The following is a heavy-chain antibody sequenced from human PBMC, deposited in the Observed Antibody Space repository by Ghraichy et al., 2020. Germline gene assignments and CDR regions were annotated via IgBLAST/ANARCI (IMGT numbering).Heavy chain of an antibody. Sequence: GGSLRLSCAASGFTFSSYAMSWVRQAPGKGLEWVSAISGSGGSTYYADSVKGRFTISRDNSKNTLYLQMNSLRAEDTAVYYCAKELPNYYDSSGYPENDAFDIWGQGTMVTVSS. V-gene: IGHV3-23*01. CDR1: GFTFSSYA. J-gene: IGHJ3*02. CDR2: ISGSGGST. CDR3: AKELPNYYDSSGYPENDAFDI. D-gene: IGHD3-22*01.